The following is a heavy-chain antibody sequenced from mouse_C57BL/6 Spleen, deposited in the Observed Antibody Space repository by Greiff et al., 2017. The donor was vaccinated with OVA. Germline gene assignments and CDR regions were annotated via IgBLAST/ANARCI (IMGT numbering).Heavy chain of an antibody. CDR1: GYTFTDYE. CDR2: IDPETGGT. Sequence: QVQLQQSGAELVRPGASVTLSCKASGYTFTDYEMHWVKQTPVHGLEWIGAIDPETGGTAYNQKFKGKAILTADKSSSTAYMELRSLTSEDSAVYYSTSRDYGSSYWYFDVWGTGTTVTVSS. J-gene: IGHJ1*03. V-gene: IGHV1-15*01. CDR3: TSRDYGSSYWYFDV. D-gene: IGHD1-1*01.